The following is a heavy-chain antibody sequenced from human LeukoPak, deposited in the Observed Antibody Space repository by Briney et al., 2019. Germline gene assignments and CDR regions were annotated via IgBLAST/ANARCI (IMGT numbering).Heavy chain of an antibody. V-gene: IGHV3-7*01. J-gene: IGHJ5*02. CDR1: GFTFSSYW. CDR3: ARATASNWFDP. Sequence: GGSLRLSCAASGFTFSSYWMSWVRQAPGKGLEWVANIKEDGSEKYYVDSVKGRFTISRDNAKNPLYLQMNSLGAEDTAVYYCARATASNWFDPWGQGTLVTVSS. CDR2: IKEDGSEK. D-gene: IGHD2-21*01.